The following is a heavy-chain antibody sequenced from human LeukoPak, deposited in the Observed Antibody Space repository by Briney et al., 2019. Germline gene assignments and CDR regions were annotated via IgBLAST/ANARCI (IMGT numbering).Heavy chain of an antibody. CDR3: ARETYNYYDSSGFPGY. V-gene: IGHV3-21*01. CDR2: ISSSSSYI. CDR1: GFTFSSYS. J-gene: IGHJ4*02. Sequence: GGSLRLSCAASGFTFSSYSMNWVRQAPGKGLEWVSSISSSSSYIYYADSVKGRFTISRDNAKNSLYLQMNGLRAEDTAVYYCARETYNYYDSSGFPGYWGQGTLVTVSS. D-gene: IGHD3-22*01.